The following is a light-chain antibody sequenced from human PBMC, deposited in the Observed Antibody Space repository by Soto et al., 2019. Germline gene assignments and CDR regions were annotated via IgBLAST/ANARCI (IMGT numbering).Light chain of an antibody. J-gene: IGKJ4*01. CDR2: GAF. V-gene: IGKV3-15*01. Sequence: EIVMTQSPATLSVSPGETATLSCRASQGVGGAVAWYQHKPGQAPRLLIVGAFIRATGVPGRFSGGGSGTEFTLTISSLQSEDFAVYYCQQYKNWPPLTFGGGTTVEIK. CDR1: QGVGGA. CDR3: QQYKNWPPLT.